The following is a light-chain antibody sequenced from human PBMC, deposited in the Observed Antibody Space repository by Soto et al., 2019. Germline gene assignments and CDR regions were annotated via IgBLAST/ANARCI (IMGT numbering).Light chain of an antibody. V-gene: IGKV3-11*01. CDR2: DAS. J-gene: IGKJ5*01. CDR3: QQRSDWPIT. CDR1: QSVTRY. Sequence: EIVLTQSPATLSLSPGERATLSCRASQSVTRYLAWYQQKPGQAPRLLIYDASNRATGFPARFSGSGSGTDLTLTISSLEPEDFAVYYCQQRSDWPITFGQGTRLEIK.